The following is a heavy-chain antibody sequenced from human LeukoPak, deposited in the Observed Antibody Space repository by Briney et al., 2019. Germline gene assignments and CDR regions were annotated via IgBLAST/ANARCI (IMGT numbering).Heavy chain of an antibody. CDR1: GGTFSSYA. V-gene: IGHV1-69*04. D-gene: IGHD3-10*01. CDR3: ARNRNKFGDPNNWFDP. CDR2: IIPILGIA. J-gene: IGHJ5*02. Sequence: SVKVSCKASGGTFSSYAISWVRQAPGQGLEGMGRIIPILGIANYAQRFQGRVTITADKSTSTAYMELSSLRSEDTAVYYCARNRNKFGDPNNWFDPWGQGTLVTVSS.